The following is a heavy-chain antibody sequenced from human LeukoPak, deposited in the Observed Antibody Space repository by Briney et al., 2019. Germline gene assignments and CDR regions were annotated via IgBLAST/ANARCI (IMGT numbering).Heavy chain of an antibody. D-gene: IGHD6-13*01. CDR1: GGSISSGGYS. CDR3: GRGGIAAAASGIDY. V-gene: IGHV4-30-2*01. Sequence: SETLSLTCAVSGGSISSGGYSWSWIRQPPGKGLEWIGYIYQSGSTYYNPSLKGRVTISVDRSKNQFSLKLSSVTAADTAVYYCGRGGIAAAASGIDYWGQGTLVTVSS. CDR2: IYQSGST. J-gene: IGHJ4*02.